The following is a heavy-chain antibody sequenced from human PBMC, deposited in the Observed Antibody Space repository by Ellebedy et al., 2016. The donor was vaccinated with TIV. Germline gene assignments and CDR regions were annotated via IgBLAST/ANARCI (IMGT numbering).Heavy chain of an antibody. CDR2: INTGNAKT. CDR3: ATREWQDPMDV. V-gene: IGHV1-3*04. J-gene: IGHJ6*02. CDR1: GHIFTTYG. Sequence: ASVKVSXXASGHIFTTYGIHWVRQAPGQRLEWLGWINTGNAKTRYSQRLQGRLIISTDTSASAAYMELSNLVSEDTAVYYCATREWQDPMDVWGQGTTVTVSS. D-gene: IGHD3-3*01.